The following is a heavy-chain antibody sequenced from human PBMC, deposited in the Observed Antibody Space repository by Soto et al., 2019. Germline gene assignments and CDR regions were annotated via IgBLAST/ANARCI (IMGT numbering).Heavy chain of an antibody. CDR3: ARDPFSVEYSSSSDY. J-gene: IGHJ4*02. CDR2: INSNGGVT. D-gene: IGHD6-6*01. Sequence: GGSPRLSCSASGFTFSSYAMYWVRQAPGKGLEYVSAINSNGGVTYYGDSVKDRFTISRDNSKNTLYLQMNSLRVEDTALYYCARDPFSVEYSSSSDYWGQGTLVTVSS. V-gene: IGHV3-64*04. CDR1: GFTFSSYA.